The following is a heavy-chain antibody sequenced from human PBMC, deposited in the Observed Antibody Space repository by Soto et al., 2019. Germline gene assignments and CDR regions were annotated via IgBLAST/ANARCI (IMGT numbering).Heavy chain of an antibody. D-gene: IGHD3-22*01. J-gene: IGHJ6*02. V-gene: IGHV4-4*02. Sequence: QVQLQESGPGLVKHSGTLSLTCAVSAGSISSRNWWTWVRQSPGKGLEWIGEIHHSGSTNYNPSLNSRVTISVDNSKNQFSLKLTPVTAADTAVYYCARTSYYDGSGYYGMDVWGQGTTVTVSS. CDR1: AGSISSRNW. CDR2: IHHSGST. CDR3: ARTSYYDGSGYYGMDV.